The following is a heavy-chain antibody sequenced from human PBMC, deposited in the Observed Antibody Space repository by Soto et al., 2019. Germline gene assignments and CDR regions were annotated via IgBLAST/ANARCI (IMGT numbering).Heavy chain of an antibody. V-gene: IGHV1-3*01. CDR1: GYTFTSYA. Sequence: QVQLVQSGAEVKKPGASVKVSCKASGYTFTSYAMHWVRQAPGQGLEWMGWINAGNGNTKYSQKFQGRVTITRDTSASTAYMELSSLRSEDTAVYYCARERSSDSSGYYYNWYFDLWGRGTLVTVSS. CDR2: INAGNGNT. J-gene: IGHJ2*01. CDR3: ARERSSDSSGYYYNWYFDL. D-gene: IGHD3-22*01.